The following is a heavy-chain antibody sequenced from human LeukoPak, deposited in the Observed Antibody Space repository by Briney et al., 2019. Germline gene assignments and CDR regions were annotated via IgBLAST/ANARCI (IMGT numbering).Heavy chain of an antibody. V-gene: IGHV4-39*01. J-gene: IGHJ4*02. Sequence: SETLSLTCTVSGGSISTSSYSWGWVRQPPGRGLECIGSIHYSGRTYYNPSLKSRVIVSIDTSRNQFSLKLRSVTAADTAVYYCARGSGWYLYWGQGTLVTVSS. CDR3: ARGSGWYLY. CDR2: IHYSGRT. CDR1: GGSISTSSYS. D-gene: IGHD6-19*01.